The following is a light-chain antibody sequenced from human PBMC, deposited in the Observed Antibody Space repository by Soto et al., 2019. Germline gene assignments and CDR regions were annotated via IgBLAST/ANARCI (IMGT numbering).Light chain of an antibody. CDR3: QPYTTWPPIP. CDR2: GAS. CDR1: QSVSSN. Sequence: IVMTQAPATLSVSPGEKATLSCRASQSVSSNLAWYQQKPGQAPRLLIYGASTRATGIPARFSGRGSGTEFTLTVTSLQSEDFAVYYCQPYTTWPPIPSGQGTRLEI. J-gene: IGKJ5*01. V-gene: IGKV3-15*01.